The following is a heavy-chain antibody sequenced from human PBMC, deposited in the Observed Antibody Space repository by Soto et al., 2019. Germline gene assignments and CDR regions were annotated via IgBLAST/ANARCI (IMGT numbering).Heavy chain of an antibody. V-gene: IGHV4-59*01. J-gene: IGHJ6*02. CDR1: GGSISSYY. D-gene: IGHD1-20*01. CDR2: IYYSGIT. CDR3: ARYKSNYYYGMDV. Sequence: TLSLTCTVSGGSISSYYWSWIRQPPGKGLEWIGYIYYSGITNYNPSLKSRVTISVDTSKNQFSLKLSSVTAADTAVYYCARYKSNYYYGMDVWGQGTTVTVS.